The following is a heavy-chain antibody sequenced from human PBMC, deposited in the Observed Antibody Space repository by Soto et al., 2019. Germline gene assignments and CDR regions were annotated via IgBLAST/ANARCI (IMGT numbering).Heavy chain of an antibody. Sequence: QVQLVQSGAELKKPGASVKVSCKASGYTFSNYDMHWVRQTTGQGPEWIGWVNPNNGDTGYAQKFQGRVTLTTDIATTTAEMELTSLRAEDTVFYYWANVARMGSAIDFDYWGQGTLITVSS. CDR3: ANVARMGSAIDFDY. V-gene: IGHV1-8*01. CDR2: VNPNNGDT. CDR1: GYTFSNYD. D-gene: IGHD2-8*01. J-gene: IGHJ4*02.